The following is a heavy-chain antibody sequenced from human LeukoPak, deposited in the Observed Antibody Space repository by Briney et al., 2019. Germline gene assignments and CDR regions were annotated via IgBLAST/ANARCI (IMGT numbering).Heavy chain of an antibody. CDR1: GGSMNSTSYY. Sequence: PSETLSLTCTVSGGSMNSTSYYWGWIRQPPGKGPDWIANIYYSGTTYYNPSLKSRVTISVDRSKNQFSLILRSVTAAATAVYYCARLGYSTGWYNSWGQGTVVSVSS. CDR3: ARLGYSTGWYNS. V-gene: IGHV4-39*01. D-gene: IGHD6-25*01. CDR2: IYYSGTT. J-gene: IGHJ5*01.